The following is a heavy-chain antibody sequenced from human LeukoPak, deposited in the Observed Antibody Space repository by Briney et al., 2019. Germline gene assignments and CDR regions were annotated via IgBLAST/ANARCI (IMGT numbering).Heavy chain of an antibody. J-gene: IGHJ4*02. CDR2: ISYDGSNK. CDR1: GFTFSSYA. Sequence: GGSLRLSCAASGFTFSSYAMHWVRQAPGKGLEWVAVISYDGSNKYYADSVKGRFTISRDNSKNTLYLQMNSLRAEDTAVYYCARPSVDWGQGTLVTVSS. CDR3: ARPSVD. V-gene: IGHV3-30-3*01.